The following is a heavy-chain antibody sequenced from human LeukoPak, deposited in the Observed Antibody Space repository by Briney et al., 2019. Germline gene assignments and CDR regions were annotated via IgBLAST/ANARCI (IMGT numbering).Heavy chain of an antibody. CDR2: INTNTGNP. J-gene: IGHJ4*02. V-gene: IGHV7-4-1*02. CDR1: GYTFTSYA. Sequence: ASVKVSCKASGYTFTSYAMNWVRQAPGQGLEWMGWINTNTGNPTYAQGFTRRFVFSLDTSVSTAYLQISSLKAEDTAVYYCASGVYYDILTGYYPLDYWGQGTLVTVSS. CDR3: ASGVYYDILTGYYPLDY. D-gene: IGHD3-9*01.